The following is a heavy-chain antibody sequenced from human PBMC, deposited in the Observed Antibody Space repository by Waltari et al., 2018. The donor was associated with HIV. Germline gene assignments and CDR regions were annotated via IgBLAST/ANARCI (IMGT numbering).Heavy chain of an antibody. D-gene: IGHD3-10*01. CDR3: ARDDLNVRRAFDI. V-gene: IGHV3-48*03. J-gene: IGHJ3*02. Sequence: DSVKGRFTISRDNAKSSLYLQMRNLTGEDTAVYYCARDDLNVRRAFDIWDQGTMVTVSS.